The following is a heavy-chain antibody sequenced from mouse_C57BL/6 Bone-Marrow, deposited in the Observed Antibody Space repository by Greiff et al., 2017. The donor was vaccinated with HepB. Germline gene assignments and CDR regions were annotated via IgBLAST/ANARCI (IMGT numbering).Heavy chain of an antibody. Sequence: QVQLQQSGAKLVKPGASVKLSCKASGYTFTSYWMHWVKQRPGQGLEWIGMIHPNSGSTNYNEKFKSKATLTVDKSSSTAYMQLSSLTSEDSAVYYCARYDYWYFDVWGTGTTVTVSS. J-gene: IGHJ1*03. V-gene: IGHV1-64*01. CDR1: GYTFTSYW. CDR3: ARYDYWYFDV. D-gene: IGHD2-3*01. CDR2: IHPNSGST.